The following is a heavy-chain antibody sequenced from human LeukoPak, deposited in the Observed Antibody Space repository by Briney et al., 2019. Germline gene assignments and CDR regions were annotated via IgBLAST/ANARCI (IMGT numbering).Heavy chain of an antibody. D-gene: IGHD5-12*01. V-gene: IGHV1-69*13. CDR3: ARTPPSGNSGYDWEFYYMDV. Sequence: GASVKVSCKASGYTFTSYDINWVRQAPGQGLEWMGGIIPIFGTANYAQKFQGRVTITADESTSTAYMELSSLRSEDTAVYYCARTPPSGNSGYDWEFYYMDVWGKGTTVTIS. CDR1: GYTFTSYD. J-gene: IGHJ6*03. CDR2: IIPIFGTA.